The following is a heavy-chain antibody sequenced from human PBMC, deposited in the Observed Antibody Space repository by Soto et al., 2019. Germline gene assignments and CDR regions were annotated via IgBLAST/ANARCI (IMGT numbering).Heavy chain of an antibody. CDR3: ARIPVDTYMINWFDP. D-gene: IGHD5-18*01. Sequence: SETLSLTCGVSGGSLSGATYSWNWIRQPPGKGLEWIGYIFPSGTTYYNPSLKSRDTISIDVSKNQFSLSLRSLTAADTAVYYCARIPVDTYMINWFDPWGQGTLVTVSS. J-gene: IGHJ5*02. CDR1: GGSLSGATYS. V-gene: IGHV4-30-2*01. CDR2: IFPSGTT.